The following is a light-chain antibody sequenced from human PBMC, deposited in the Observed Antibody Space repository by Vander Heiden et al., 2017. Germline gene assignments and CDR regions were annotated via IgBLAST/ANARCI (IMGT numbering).Light chain of an antibody. J-gene: IGKJ4*01. CDR1: QSISSY. CDR3: QQSYSTSGLT. Sequence: DIQMTQSPSSLSASVGDRVTITCRASQSISSYLNWYQQKPGKAPKLLIYAASSLQSGGPSRFSSSRSGTDVTITISSLQAEDFASYYCQQSYSTSGLTFGGGTKVEIK. CDR2: AAS. V-gene: IGKV1-39*01.